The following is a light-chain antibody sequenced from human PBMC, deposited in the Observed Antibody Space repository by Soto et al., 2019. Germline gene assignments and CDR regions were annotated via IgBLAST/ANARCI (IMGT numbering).Light chain of an antibody. V-gene: IGKV3-20*01. J-gene: IGKJ1*01. CDR1: QSVRSSY. Sequence: ESVLTQSAGVLSLSPGERATLSCRASQSVRSSYLAWYQQKPGQAPRLLIYDASSRATGSPDRFSGSGSGTDFTLTISRLEPEDFEVYYCQQYGSSPWTFGQGTKV. CDR3: QQYGSSPWT. CDR2: DAS.